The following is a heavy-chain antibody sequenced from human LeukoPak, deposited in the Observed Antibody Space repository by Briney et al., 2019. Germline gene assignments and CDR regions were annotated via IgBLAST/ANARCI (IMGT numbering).Heavy chain of an antibody. D-gene: IGHD3-10*01. Sequence: SETLSLTCTVSGGSISSYYWSWIRQPPGKGLEWIGYIYYSGSTNYNPSLKSRVTISVDTSKNQFSLKLSSVTAADTAVYYCARTSITMVRGVTWFDPWGQGTLVTVSS. CDR3: ARTSITMVRGVTWFDP. CDR2: IYYSGST. CDR1: GGSISSYY. V-gene: IGHV4-59*01. J-gene: IGHJ5*02.